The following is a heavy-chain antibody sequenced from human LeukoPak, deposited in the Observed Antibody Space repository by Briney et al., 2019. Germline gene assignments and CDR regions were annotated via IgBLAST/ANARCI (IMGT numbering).Heavy chain of an antibody. CDR1: GYTFTSYD. V-gene: IGHV1-8*03. J-gene: IGHJ3*02. CDR3: ARGARQYDSSGYYYVAFDT. CDR2: MNPNSGNT. D-gene: IGHD3-22*01. Sequence: GASVKVSCKASGYTFTSYDINWVRQATGQGLEWMGWMNPNSGNTGYAQKFQGRVTITRNTSISTAYMELSSLRSEDTAVYYCARGARQYDSSGYYYVAFDTWGQGTMVTVSS.